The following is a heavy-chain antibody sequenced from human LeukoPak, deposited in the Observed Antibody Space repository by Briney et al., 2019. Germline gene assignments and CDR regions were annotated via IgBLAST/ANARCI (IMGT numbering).Heavy chain of an antibody. Sequence: AGGSLRLSCAASGFTFSSYEMNWVRQAPGKGLEWVSYISSSGSTIYYADSVKGRFTISRDNAKNSLYLQMNSLRAEDTAVYSCARDSYVDTAMVDYWGQGTLVTVSS. CDR2: ISSSGSTI. D-gene: IGHD5-18*01. V-gene: IGHV3-48*03. CDR3: ARDSYVDTAMVDY. CDR1: GFTFSSYE. J-gene: IGHJ4*02.